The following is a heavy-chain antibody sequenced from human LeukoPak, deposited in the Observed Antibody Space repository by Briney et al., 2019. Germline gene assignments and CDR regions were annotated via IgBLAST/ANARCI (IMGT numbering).Heavy chain of an antibody. V-gene: IGHV3-21*01. CDR3: ARIDCSGGSCYSFH. CDR2: ISSSSSYI. CDR1: GFTFSSYS. D-gene: IGHD2-15*01. J-gene: IGHJ4*02. Sequence: GGSLRLSCAASGFTFSSYSMNLVRQAPGKGLEWVSSISSSSSYIYYADSVKGRFTISRDNAKNSLYLQINSLRAEDTAVYYCARIDCSGGSCYSFHWGQGTLVTASS.